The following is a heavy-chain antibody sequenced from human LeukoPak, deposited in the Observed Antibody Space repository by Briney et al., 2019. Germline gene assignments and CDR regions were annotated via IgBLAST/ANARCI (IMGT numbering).Heavy chain of an antibody. CDR2: ISYDGSNK. J-gene: IGHJ4*02. D-gene: IGHD6-13*01. CDR1: GFTFSSYS. CDR3: ASLVAAAGPGTGF. V-gene: IGHV3-30*03. Sequence: GGSLRLSCAASGFTFSSYSMNWVRQAPGKGLEWVAVISYDGSNKYYADSVKGRFTISRDNSKNTLYLQMNSLRAEDTAVYYCASLVAAAGPGTGFWGQGTLVTVSS.